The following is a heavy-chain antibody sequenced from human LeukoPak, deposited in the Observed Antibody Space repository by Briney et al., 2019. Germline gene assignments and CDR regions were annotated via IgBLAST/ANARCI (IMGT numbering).Heavy chain of an antibody. CDR1: GYTFTGYY. CDR2: INPNSGGT. Sequence: ASVNVSCKASGYTFTGYYMRWVRQAPGQGLEWMGWINPNSGGTNYAQKFQGRVTMTRDTSISTAYMELSRLRSDDTAVYYCARESGNQVVPSPSGAFDIWGQGTMVTVSS. J-gene: IGHJ3*02. V-gene: IGHV1-2*02. CDR3: ARESGNQVVPSPSGAFDI. D-gene: IGHD6-13*01.